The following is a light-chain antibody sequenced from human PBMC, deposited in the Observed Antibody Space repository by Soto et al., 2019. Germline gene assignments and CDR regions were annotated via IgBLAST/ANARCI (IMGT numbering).Light chain of an antibody. Sequence: EIVLTQSPGTLSLSPGERATLSCRASQSVRNNYLAWYQQKPGQAPRLLIYDASNRATGIPARFSGSGSGTDFTLTISSLEPEDFAVYYCQQRGNRPPWTFGQGTKVDIK. CDR1: QSVRNNY. CDR3: QQRGNRPPWT. V-gene: IGKV3D-20*02. CDR2: DAS. J-gene: IGKJ1*01.